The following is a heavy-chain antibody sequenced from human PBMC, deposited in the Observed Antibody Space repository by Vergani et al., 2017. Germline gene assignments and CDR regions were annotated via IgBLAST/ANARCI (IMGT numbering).Heavy chain of an antibody. J-gene: IGHJ5*02. CDR3: GRVADFYCLGSRLLDL. D-gene: IGHD3-10*01. CDR1: GGSMSGYY. CDR2: MYHSGST. Sequence: QVRLQESGPGLVKPSETLSLICSVSGGSMSGYYWCWMRQPPGKELEWSGYMYHSGSTNYNPSLETRVTMPGDTSKYQFSLKLNSVTAADTAVYYCGRVADFYCLGSRLLDLWGQGILVTVSS. V-gene: IGHV4-59*12.